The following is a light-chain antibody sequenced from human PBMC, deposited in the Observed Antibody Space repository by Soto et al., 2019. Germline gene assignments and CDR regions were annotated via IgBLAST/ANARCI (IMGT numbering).Light chain of an antibody. CDR2: GPS. CDR3: QQYNNWPRT. V-gene: IGKV3-15*01. J-gene: IGKJ1*01. Sequence: EMVMTQSPATLSVSPGERATLSCRASQSVSSNLAWYRQEPGQAPRLLIYGPSTRATGVPARFSGSGSGTQFTLTISSLQSEDFAVYYCQQYNNWPRTFGQGTKVEIK. CDR1: QSVSSN.